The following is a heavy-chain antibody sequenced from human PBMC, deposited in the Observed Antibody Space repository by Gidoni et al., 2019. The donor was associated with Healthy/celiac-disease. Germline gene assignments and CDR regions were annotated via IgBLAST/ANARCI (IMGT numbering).Heavy chain of an antibody. CDR3: AKEMLGRPWELPSSYYYGMDV. V-gene: IGHV3-23*01. CDR1: GFTFSSYA. J-gene: IGHJ6*02. Sequence: EVQLLESGGGLVQPGGSLRLSCAASGFTFSSYAMSWVRQAPGKGLEWVSAISGSGGSTYYADSVKGRFTISRDNSKNTLYLQMNSLRAEDTAVYYCAKEMLGRPWELPSSYYYGMDVWGQGTTVTVSS. CDR2: ISGSGGST. D-gene: IGHD1-26*01.